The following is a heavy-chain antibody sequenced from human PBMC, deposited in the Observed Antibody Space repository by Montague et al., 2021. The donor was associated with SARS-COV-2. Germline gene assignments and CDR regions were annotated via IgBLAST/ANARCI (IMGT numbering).Heavy chain of an antibody. Sequence: SETLSLTCTVSGGSISSPYYYWVWIRQSPGMGLEWIVCISYAGRTYYNPSLRSRVSVSMDTSKNHFSLSLNSVTAADTAFYFCARQLPSYCSTNKCYPYYFDVWGQGAPVTLSS. J-gene: IGHJ4*02. D-gene: IGHD2-2*01. V-gene: IGHV4-39*01. CDR3: ARQLPSYCSTNKCYPYYFDV. CDR2: ISYAGRT. CDR1: GGSISSPYYY.